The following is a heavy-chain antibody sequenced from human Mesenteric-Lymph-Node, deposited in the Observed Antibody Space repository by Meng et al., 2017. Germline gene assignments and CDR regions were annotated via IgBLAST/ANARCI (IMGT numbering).Heavy chain of an antibody. CDR1: GFTFSSYE. CDR3: AREGRFGELSNAFDI. Sequence: GGLLRSSCAAPGFTFSSYEMNWVRQAPGKGLEWVSYISSSGSTIYYADSVKGRFTISRDNAKNSLYLQMNSLRAEDTAVYYCAREGRFGELSNAFDIWGQGTMVTV. J-gene: IGHJ3*02. V-gene: IGHV3-48*03. D-gene: IGHD3-10*01. CDR2: ISSSGSTI.